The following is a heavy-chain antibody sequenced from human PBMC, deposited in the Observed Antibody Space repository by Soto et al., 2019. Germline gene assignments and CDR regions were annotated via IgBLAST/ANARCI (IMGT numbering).Heavy chain of an antibody. J-gene: IGHJ6*02. V-gene: IGHV1-69*01. CDR3: ARDRTYSSSSVGYYYYYGMDV. CDR2: IIPIFGTA. Sequence: QVQLVQSGAEVKKPGSSVKVSCKASGGTFSSYAISWVRQAPGQGLEWMGGIIPIFGTANYAQKFQGRVTITADESTSTAYMELSSLRSEDTAVYYCARDRTYSSSSVGYYYYYGMDVWGQGTTVTVSS. CDR1: GGTFSSYA. D-gene: IGHD6-6*01.